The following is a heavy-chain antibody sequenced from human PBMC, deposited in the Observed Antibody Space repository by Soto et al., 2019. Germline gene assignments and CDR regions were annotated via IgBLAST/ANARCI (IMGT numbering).Heavy chain of an antibody. CDR2: IYYSGST. CDR3: GSRKGARPL. J-gene: IGHJ4*02. Sequence: SSETLSLTCTVSGGSISSRYYFWGWIRQPPGKGLEWIGNIYYSGSTYYNPSLKSRVTISVDTSKNQFSLKLSSVTAADTAVYYCGSRKGARPLWGQGTLVTVSS. V-gene: IGHV4-39*01. D-gene: IGHD6-6*01. CDR1: GGSISSRYYF.